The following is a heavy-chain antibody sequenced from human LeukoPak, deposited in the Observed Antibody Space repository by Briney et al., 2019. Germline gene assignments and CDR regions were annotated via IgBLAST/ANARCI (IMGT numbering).Heavy chain of an antibody. CDR2: IYHSGST. V-gene: IGHV4-38-2*01. Sequence: PSETLSLTCAVSGYSISSCYYWGWIRQPPGKGLEWIGSIYHSGSTYYNPSLKSRVTISVDTSKNQFSLKLSSVTAADTAVYYCARAKDRYSSSWEYFDYWGQGTLVTVSS. CDR3: ARAKDRYSSSWEYFDY. CDR1: GYSISSCYY. J-gene: IGHJ4*02. D-gene: IGHD6-13*01.